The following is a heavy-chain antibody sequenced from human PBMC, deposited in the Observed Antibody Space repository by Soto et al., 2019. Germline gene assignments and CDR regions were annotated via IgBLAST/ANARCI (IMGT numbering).Heavy chain of an antibody. J-gene: IGHJ3*02. CDR2: INAGNGNT. D-gene: IGHD3-10*01. Sequence: ASVKVSCKASGYTFTSYAMHWVRQAPGQRLEWMGWINAGNGNTKYSQKFQGRVTITMDTSASTAYMELSSLRSEDTAVYYCARDPGLPRYYYGSGSYAFEIWGQGTMVTVSS. CDR1: GYTFTSYA. CDR3: ARDPGLPRYYYGSGSYAFEI. V-gene: IGHV1-3*01.